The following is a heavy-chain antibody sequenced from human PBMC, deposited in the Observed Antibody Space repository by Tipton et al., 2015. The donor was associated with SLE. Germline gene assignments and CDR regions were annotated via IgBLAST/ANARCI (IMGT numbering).Heavy chain of an antibody. V-gene: IGHV3-NL1*01. J-gene: IGHJ6*02. CDR3: AKRDLLAEYYYYYYGMDV. D-gene: IGHD2-8*02. CDR2: IYSDGST. Sequence: SLRLSCAASGFTFSSYGMHWVRQAPGKGLEWVSVIYSDGSTYYADSVKGRFTIYREDSRNTVFLQMNSLRDEDTAAYYCAKRDLLAEYYYYYYGMDVWGQGTTVTVS. CDR1: GFTFSSYG.